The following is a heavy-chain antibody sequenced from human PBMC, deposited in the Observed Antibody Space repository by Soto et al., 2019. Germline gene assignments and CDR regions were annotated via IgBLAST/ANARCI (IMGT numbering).Heavy chain of an antibody. D-gene: IGHD5-18*01. V-gene: IGHV3-48*02. CDR3: VGDQDVHTPMVHGNY. J-gene: IGHJ4*02. CDR1: GITFSSYR. Sequence: EVQLVESGGGLVQPGESLRLSCTASGITFSSYRMNWVRQAPGKGLEWLSYISSSKTTYADSVKGRFTISRDNAKNSVYLQMNSLRDEDTAVYYCVGDQDVHTPMVHGNYWGRGTRVTVSS. CDR2: ISSSKTT.